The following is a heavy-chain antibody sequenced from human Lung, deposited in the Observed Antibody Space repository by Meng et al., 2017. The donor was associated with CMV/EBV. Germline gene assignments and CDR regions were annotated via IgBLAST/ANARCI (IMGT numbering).Heavy chain of an antibody. V-gene: IGHV4-61*01. D-gene: IGHD2-15*01. J-gene: IGHJ4*02. CDR3: ARDVGYCSDGSCSDY. CDR1: GGSVISGSYY. Sequence: SETLSLXCSVSGGSVISGSYYWSWIRQSPGKGLQWIGYIHNSGSTKYNPSLKSRVTISVDTPKNQFSLRLRFVTAADTAVYYCARDVGYCSDGSCSDYWGKGMXVTVSS. CDR2: IHNSGST.